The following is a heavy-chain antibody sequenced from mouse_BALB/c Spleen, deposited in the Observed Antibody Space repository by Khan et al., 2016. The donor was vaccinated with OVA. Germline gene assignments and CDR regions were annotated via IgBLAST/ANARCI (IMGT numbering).Heavy chain of an antibody. V-gene: IGHV9-4*02. CDR1: GYTFTTAG. CDR3: ASGYGYGWYFDV. CDR2: INTHSGVP. Sequence: QIQLVQSGPELKKPGETVRISCKASGYTFTTAGMQWVQKMPGKGLKWIGWINTHSGVPKYAEDFKGRFAFSLETSASTAYLQITNLKNEDTDKYFGASGYGYGWYFDVWGAGTTVTVSS. D-gene: IGHD2-2*01. J-gene: IGHJ1*01.